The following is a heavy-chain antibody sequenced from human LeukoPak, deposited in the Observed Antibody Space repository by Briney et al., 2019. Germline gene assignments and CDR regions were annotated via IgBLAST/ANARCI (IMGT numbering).Heavy chain of an antibody. CDR2: IYYSGST. Sequence: SRTLSLTCTVSGGSISSGDYYWSWIRQPPGKGLEWIGYIYYSGSTNYNPSLKSRVTISVDTSKNQFSLKLSSVTAADTAVYYCARVGSGYYHQFDYWGQGTLVTVSS. CDR3: ARVGSGYYHQFDY. D-gene: IGHD3-22*01. J-gene: IGHJ4*02. V-gene: IGHV4-61*08. CDR1: GGSISSGDYY.